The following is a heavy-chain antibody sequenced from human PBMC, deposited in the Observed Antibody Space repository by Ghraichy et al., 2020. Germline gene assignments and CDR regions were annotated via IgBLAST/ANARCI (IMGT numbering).Heavy chain of an antibody. D-gene: IGHD4-17*01. CDR3: ARAKVHYGQYGNWFDP. J-gene: IGHJ5*02. CDR2: IKQDGSDK. Sequence: GGSLRLSCAXXGXXFSSYWMTWVRQAPGKGLEWVANIKQDGSDKNYVDSVKGRFTISRDNAKNSLYLQMNSLRAEDTAVYYCARAKVHYGQYGNWFDPWGQGTLVTVSS. CDR1: GXXFSSYW. V-gene: IGHV3-7*03.